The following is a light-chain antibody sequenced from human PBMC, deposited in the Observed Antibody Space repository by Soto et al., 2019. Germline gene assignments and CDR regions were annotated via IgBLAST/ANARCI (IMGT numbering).Light chain of an antibody. V-gene: IGKV3-20*01. CDR3: QQYGSSPLT. Sequence: EIVLTQSPGTLSLSPGERATLSCRASQSVSSSYLAWYQQKPGQAPRLLIYGASSSVTGIPDRFSGSGSGTDFTLTISRLEPEDFAVYYCQQYGSSPLTFGGGTKVESK. CDR1: QSVSSSY. CDR2: GAS. J-gene: IGKJ4*01.